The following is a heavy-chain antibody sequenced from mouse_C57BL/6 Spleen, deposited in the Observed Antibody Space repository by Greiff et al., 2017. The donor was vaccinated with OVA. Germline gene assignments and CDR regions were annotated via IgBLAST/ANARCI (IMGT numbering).Heavy chain of an antibody. V-gene: IGHV5-9-1*02. CDR1: GFTFSSYA. CDR2: ISSGGDYI. Sequence: EVMLVESGEGLVKPGGSLKLSCAASGFTFSSYAMSWVRQTPEKRLEWVAYISSGGDYIYYADTVKGRFTISRDNARNTLYLQMSSLKSEDTAMYYCTRDVDYGNPGAMDYWGQGTSVTVSS. D-gene: IGHD2-1*01. CDR3: TRDVDYGNPGAMDY. J-gene: IGHJ4*01.